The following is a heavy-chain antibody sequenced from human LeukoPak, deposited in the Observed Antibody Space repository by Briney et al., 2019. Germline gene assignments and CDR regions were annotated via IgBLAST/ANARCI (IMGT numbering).Heavy chain of an antibody. CDR2: IYYSGST. CDR3: ARVVGSSSNTRYYFDY. V-gene: IGHV4-39*01. Sequence: GSLRLSCAASGFTVSSNYMSWIRQPPGKGLEWIGSIYYSGSTYYNPSLKSRVTISVDTSKNQFSLKLSSVTAADTAVYYCARVVGSSSNTRYYFDYWGQGTLVTVSS. CDR1: GFTVSSNY. J-gene: IGHJ4*02. D-gene: IGHD6-6*01.